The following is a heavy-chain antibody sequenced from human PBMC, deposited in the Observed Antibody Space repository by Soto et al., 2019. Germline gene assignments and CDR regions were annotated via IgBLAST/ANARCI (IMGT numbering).Heavy chain of an antibody. CDR1: GGSISSGDYY. Sequence: QVQLQESGPGLVKPSQTLSLTCTVSGGSISSGDYYWSWIRQHPGKGLEWIGYIYYSGSTYYNPSLKSRVTISVDTSKNQFSLKLSSVTDADTAVYYCARWWSGSRQGFDPWGQGTLVTVSS. CDR2: IYYSGST. V-gene: IGHV4-31*03. D-gene: IGHD3-3*01. J-gene: IGHJ5*02. CDR3: ARWWSGSRQGFDP.